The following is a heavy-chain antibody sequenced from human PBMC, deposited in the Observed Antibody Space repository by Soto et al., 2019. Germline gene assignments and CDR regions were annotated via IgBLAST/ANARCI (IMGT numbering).Heavy chain of an antibody. J-gene: IGHJ6*02. CDR3: ARGPWMRYSGYGLDV. D-gene: IGHD5-12*01. Sequence: ASVNVSCKSSGYTFTGYYMHWVRQAPGQGLEWMGWINPNSGGTNYAQKFQGWVTMTRDTSISTAYMELSRLRSDDTAVYYCARGPWMRYSGYGLDVWGQGTTVTVSS. V-gene: IGHV1-2*04. CDR2: INPNSGGT. CDR1: GYTFTGYY.